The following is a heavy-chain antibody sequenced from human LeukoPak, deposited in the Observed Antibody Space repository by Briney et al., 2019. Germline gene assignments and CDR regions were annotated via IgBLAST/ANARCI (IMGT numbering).Heavy chain of an antibody. Sequence: SETLSLTCTVSGGSISSYYWSWIRQPPGKGLEWIGYISYSGTTNYHPSLKSRVTISVDTSKNQLSLKLSSVTAADTAVFYCARSSCSDTSCWRGYFDYWGQGTLVTVSS. D-gene: IGHD2-2*01. CDR3: ARSSCSDTSCWRGYFDY. J-gene: IGHJ4*02. CDR2: ISYSGTT. V-gene: IGHV4-59*01. CDR1: GGSISSYY.